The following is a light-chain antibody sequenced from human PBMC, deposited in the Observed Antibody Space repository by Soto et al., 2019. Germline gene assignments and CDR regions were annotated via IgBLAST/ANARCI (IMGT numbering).Light chain of an antibody. V-gene: IGKV3D-15*01. CDR2: GAS. J-gene: IGKJ5*01. CDR3: QQYNSWPIT. Sequence: EIVMTQSPATLSVSPGESATLSCRASQSINRDLAWYVQKPGQAPRRVINGASTWGTGVPPRFTGSGSGTEFTLTTSGLQSEDFAVYYCQQYNSWPITFGQGTRLENK. CDR1: QSINRD.